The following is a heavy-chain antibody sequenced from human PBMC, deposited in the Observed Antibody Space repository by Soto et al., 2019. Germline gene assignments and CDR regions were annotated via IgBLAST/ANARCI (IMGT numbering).Heavy chain of an antibody. CDR1: GFTFSSYG. CDR2: IWYDGNNK. V-gene: IGHV3-33*01. CDR3: ARDKPYCSSTSCYHYYYGMGV. J-gene: IGHJ6*02. D-gene: IGHD2-2*01. Sequence: QVQLVESGGGVVQPGRSLRLSCAASGFTFSSYGMHWVRQAPGKGLEWVAVIWYDGNNKYYADSVKGRFTISRDNSKNTLYLQMSSLRAEDTAVYYCARDKPYCSSTSCYHYYYGMGVWGQGTTVTVSS.